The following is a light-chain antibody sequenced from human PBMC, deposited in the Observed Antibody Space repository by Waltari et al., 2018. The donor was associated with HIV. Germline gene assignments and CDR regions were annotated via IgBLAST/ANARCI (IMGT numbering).Light chain of an antibody. CDR3: QQYYRKPPT. CDR1: QSVLFTSNNKNY. CDR2: WAS. V-gene: IGKV4-1*01. J-gene: IGKJ1*01. Sequence: DIVMTQSPDSLAVSLGERATINCKSSQSVLFTSNNKNYLAWYQQKPGQPPKLLIYWASTRESGVADRFSGSGSGTDFTLTISSLQAEDVAVYYCQQYYRKPPTFGQGTKVEIK.